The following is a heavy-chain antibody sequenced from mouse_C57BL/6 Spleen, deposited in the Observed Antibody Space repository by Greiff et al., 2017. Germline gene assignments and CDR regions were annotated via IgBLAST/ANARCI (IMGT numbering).Heavy chain of an antibody. CDR3: ASYYDYDEGNYFDY. D-gene: IGHD2-4*01. Sequence: VQLQQSGPELVKPGASVKMSCKASGYTFTDYNMHWVKQSHGKSLEWIGYINPNNGGTSYNQKFKGKATLTVNKSSSTAYMELRSLTSEDSAVYYCASYYDYDEGNYFDYWGQGTTLTVSS. CDR2: INPNNGGT. V-gene: IGHV1-22*01. CDR1: GYTFTDYN. J-gene: IGHJ2*01.